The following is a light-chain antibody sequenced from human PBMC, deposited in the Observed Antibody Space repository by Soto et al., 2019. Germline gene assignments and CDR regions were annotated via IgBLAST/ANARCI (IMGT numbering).Light chain of an antibody. CDR1: RSFASSY. CDR2: AAS. J-gene: IGKJ2*01. Sequence: EIVLTQSPATLSLSPGERATLSCRASRSFASSYLAWYQHKPDQPPRLLIYAASRRATGIPDRFIDSGSGTDFTLTISRLEPDDSAVYYCHHYDSSPPYTFGQGTKLEIK. V-gene: IGKV3-20*01. CDR3: HHYDSSPPYT.